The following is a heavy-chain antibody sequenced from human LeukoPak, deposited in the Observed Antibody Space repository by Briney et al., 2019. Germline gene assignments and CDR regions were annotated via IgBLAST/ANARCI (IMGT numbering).Heavy chain of an antibody. J-gene: IGHJ2*01. CDR3: ARVRGVDVTTNCYFDL. D-gene: IGHD4-17*01. CDR2: IYHTGST. CDR1: GYSISSGYY. V-gene: IGHV4-38-2*01. Sequence: PSETLSLTCAVSGYSISSGYYWGWIRQPPGKGLEWIGSIYHTGSTYYNPSLKSRVTISVDTSKNQFSLKLSSVTAADTAVFYCARVRGVDVTTNCYFDLWGRGTLVTVSS.